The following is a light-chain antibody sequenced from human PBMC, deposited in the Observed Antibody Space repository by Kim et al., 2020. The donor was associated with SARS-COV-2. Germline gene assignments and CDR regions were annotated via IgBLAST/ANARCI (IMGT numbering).Light chain of an antibody. CDR3: NSRDSNDIVV. CDR2: GKD. V-gene: IGLV3-19*01. CDR1: SLRSYY. Sequence: SSDLTQDPAVSVALGQTVRITCQGDSLRSYYATWYQQKPRQAPKVLIYGKDNRPSGVPDRFSGSSSGNTAYLTLTGTQAGDEADYYCNSRDSNDIVVFGGGTQLTVL. J-gene: IGLJ2*01.